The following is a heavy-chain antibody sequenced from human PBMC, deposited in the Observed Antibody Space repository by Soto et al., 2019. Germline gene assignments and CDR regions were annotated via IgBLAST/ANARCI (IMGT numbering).Heavy chain of an antibody. CDR2: VHHSWGS. CDR1: GGSISSYY. CDR3: ARQGFGPLHGLVDV. V-gene: IGHV4-59*08. Sequence: QVQLQASGPGLVKPSETLSLSCTVSGGSISSYYWSWFRQSPGKRMERIGYVHHSWGSSYNPSLQSRVAISLDASKSQFSLKVTSVTATDTAVYYCARQGFGPLHGLVDVWGQGTTVTVSS. D-gene: IGHD3-10*01. J-gene: IGHJ6*02.